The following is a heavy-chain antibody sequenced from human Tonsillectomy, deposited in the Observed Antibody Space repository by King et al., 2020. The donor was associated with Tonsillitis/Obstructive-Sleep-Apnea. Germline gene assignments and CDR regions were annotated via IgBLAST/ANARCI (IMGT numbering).Heavy chain of an antibody. Sequence: QLVQSGAEVKKPGSSVKVSCKASGGTFSTYAISWVRQAPGQGLEWMGGIIPLFATENYPQKFQGRVTITADESTSTASMELGSLTSEDTAVYYCALRFLQRPLPESWGQGTLVTVSS. D-gene: IGHD3-3*01. CDR1: GGTFSTYA. CDR2: IIPLFATE. V-gene: IGHV1-69*12. CDR3: ALRFLQRPLPES. J-gene: IGHJ5*02.